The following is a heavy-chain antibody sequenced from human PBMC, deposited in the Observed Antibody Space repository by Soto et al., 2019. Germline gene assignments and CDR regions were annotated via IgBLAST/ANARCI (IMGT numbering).Heavy chain of an antibody. CDR1: GYTFTSYG. CDR3: ARDGGVIVVVPSSWFDP. CDR2: ISAYNGNT. J-gene: IGHJ5*02. V-gene: IGHV1-18*04. Sequence: ASVKVSCNASGYTFTSYGISWVRQAPGQELEWMGWISAYNGNTNYAQKLQGRVTMTTDTSTSTAYMELRSLRSDDTAVYYCARDGGVIVVVPSSWFDPWGQGTLVTVSS. D-gene: IGHD2-2*01.